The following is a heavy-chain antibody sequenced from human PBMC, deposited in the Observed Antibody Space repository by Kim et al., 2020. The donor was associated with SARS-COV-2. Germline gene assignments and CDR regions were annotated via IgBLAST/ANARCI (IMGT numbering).Heavy chain of an antibody. Sequence: GGSLRLSCAASGFTFSSYSMNWVRQAPGKGLEWVSYISSSSTIYYADSVKGRFTISRDNAKNSLYLQMNSLRDEDTAVYYCARVDWGTDPHFDYWGQGTLVTVSS. J-gene: IGHJ4*02. CDR1: GFTFSSYS. V-gene: IGHV3-48*02. CDR2: ISSSSTI. D-gene: IGHD3-16*01. CDR3: ARVDWGTDPHFDY.